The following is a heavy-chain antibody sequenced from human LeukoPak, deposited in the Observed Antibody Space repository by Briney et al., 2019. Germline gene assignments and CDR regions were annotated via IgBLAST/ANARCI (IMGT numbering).Heavy chain of an antibody. Sequence: SVKVSCKASGGTFSSYAISWVRQAPGQGLEWMGGIIPIFGTANYAQKFQGRVTITADESTSTAYMELSSLRSEDTAVYYCARGAMLYDFWSGYHFDHWGQGSLVTVSS. V-gene: IGHV1-69*13. CDR2: IIPIFGTA. CDR1: GGTFSSYA. D-gene: IGHD3-3*01. CDR3: ARGAMLYDFWSGYHFDH. J-gene: IGHJ4*02.